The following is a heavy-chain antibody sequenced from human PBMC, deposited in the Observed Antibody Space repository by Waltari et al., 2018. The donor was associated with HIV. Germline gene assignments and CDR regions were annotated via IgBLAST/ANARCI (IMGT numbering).Heavy chain of an antibody. V-gene: IGHV3-30*04. CDR3: ARERDGYNSEYFQH. D-gene: IGHD5-12*01. CDR2: ISYDGSNK. Sequence: QVQLVESGGGVVQPGRSLRLSCAASGFTFSSYAMHWVRQAPGKGLEWVAVISYDGSNKYYADSVKGRFTISRDNSKNTLYLQMNSLRAEDTAVYYCARERDGYNSEYFQHWGQGTLVTVSS. J-gene: IGHJ1*01. CDR1: GFTFSSYA.